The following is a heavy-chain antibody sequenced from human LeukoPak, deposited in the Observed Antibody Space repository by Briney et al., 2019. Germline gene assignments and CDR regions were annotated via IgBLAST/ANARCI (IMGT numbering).Heavy chain of an antibody. Sequence: PGGSLRLSCAASGFTFSSYGMPWVRQAPGKGLEWVAVIWYDGSNKYYADSVKGRFTISRDNSKNTLYLQMNSLRAEDTAVYYCARTVGATMMAAFDIWGQGTMVTVSS. J-gene: IGHJ3*02. V-gene: IGHV3-33*01. CDR1: GFTFSSYG. D-gene: IGHD1-26*01. CDR2: IWYDGSNK. CDR3: ARTVGATMMAAFDI.